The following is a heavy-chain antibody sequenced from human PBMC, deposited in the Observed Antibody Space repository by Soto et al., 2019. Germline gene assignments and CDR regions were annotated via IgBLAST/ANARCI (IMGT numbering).Heavy chain of an antibody. CDR2: IIPIFGTA. V-gene: IGHV1-69*12. J-gene: IGHJ5*02. CDR3: ARDPLAVAGTGNNWFDP. D-gene: IGHD6-19*01. CDR1: GGTFSSYA. Sequence: QVQLVQSGAEVKKPGSSVKVSCKASGGTFSSYAISWVRQAPGQGLEWMGGIIPIFGTANYAQKFQGRVTITADESTSTAYMELSSLRSEDTAVYYCARDPLAVAGTGNNWFDPWGQGTLVTVSS.